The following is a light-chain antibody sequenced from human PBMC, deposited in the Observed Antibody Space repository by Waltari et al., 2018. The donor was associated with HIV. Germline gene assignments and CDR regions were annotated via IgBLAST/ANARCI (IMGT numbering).Light chain of an antibody. CDR2: DDD. J-gene: IGLJ1*01. V-gene: IGLV3-10*01. CDR3: YSSDSSGNYYV. CDR1: ALPKKY. Sequence: SYELTQPPSVSVSPGQTARLTCSGDALPKKYAYWYQQKSGQAPILIMYDDDKRPSGIPERISGSSSGTMATLTISGAQVEDEADYYCYSSDSSGNYYVFGTGTKVTVL.